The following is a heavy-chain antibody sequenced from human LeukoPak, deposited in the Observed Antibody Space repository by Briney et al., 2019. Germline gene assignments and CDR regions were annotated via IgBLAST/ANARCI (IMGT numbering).Heavy chain of an antibody. V-gene: IGHV3-23*01. J-gene: IGHJ4*02. CDR2: VSPPGGGT. D-gene: IGHD7-27*01. Sequence: PGGSLRLSCAASGFTFSNHGMNWARQAPGKGLEWLSGVSPPGGGTYYADSVKGRFTISRDDSKNTLSLQMNSLRVEDTAVYHCARDLAWGAFDYWGQGTLVTVSS. CDR1: GFTFSNHG. CDR3: ARDLAWGAFDY.